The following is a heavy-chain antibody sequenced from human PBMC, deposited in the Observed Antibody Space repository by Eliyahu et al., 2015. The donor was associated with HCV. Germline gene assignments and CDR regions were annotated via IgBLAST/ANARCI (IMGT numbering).Heavy chain of an antibody. J-gene: IGHJ5*02. Sequence: EVQLVESGGGLVQPGGSLRLSCAASGFAFSSYWMHWVRQVPGKGLVWVGRFNNDATTETYADSVKGRFSISRDNAKSTLHLQMNSLRAEDTAIYYCVRALGYAWPGYNWFGPWGQGTLVTVSS. D-gene: IGHD5-12*01. CDR1: GFAFSSYW. CDR2: FNNDATTE. CDR3: VRALGYAWPGYNWFGP. V-gene: IGHV3-74*01.